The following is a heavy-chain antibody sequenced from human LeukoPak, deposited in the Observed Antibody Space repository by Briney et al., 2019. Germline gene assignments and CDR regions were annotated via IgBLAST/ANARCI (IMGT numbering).Heavy chain of an antibody. V-gene: IGHV1-2*02. CDR1: GYTSTSYG. J-gene: IGHJ5*02. CDR2: INPNSGGT. CDR3: ARDPRIAATGDDNWFDP. D-gene: IGHD6-13*01. Sequence: ASVKVSCKASGYTSTSYGISWVRQAPGQGLEWMGWINPNSGGTDYAQKFQGRVTMTRDTSISTVYMELTRLRSDDTAVYYCARDPRIAATGDDNWFDPWGQGTLVTVSS.